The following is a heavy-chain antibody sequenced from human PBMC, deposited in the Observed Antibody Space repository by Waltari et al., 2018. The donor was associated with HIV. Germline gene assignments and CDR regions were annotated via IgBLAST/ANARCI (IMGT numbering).Heavy chain of an antibody. V-gene: IGHV4-59*01. J-gene: IGHJ3*02. Sequence: QVQLQESGPGLVKPSETLSLTCTCSGGPIGSCYWCCIRQPPGKGLEWIGHIYYSGSTNYNPSLKSRVTISLDTSKNQCSLKLSSVTAADTAVYYCARVRITMIVARPNDAFDIWGQGTMVTVSS. CDR1: GGPIGSCY. CDR2: IYYSGST. CDR3: ARVRITMIVARPNDAFDI. D-gene: IGHD3-22*01.